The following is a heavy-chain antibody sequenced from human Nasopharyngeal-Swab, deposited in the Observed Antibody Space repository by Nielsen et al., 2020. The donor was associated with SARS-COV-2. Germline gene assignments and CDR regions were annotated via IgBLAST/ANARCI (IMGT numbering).Heavy chain of an antibody. Sequence: GGSLRLSCAASGFTFSSYGMHWVRQAPGKGLEWVAVIWYDGSNKYYADSVKGRFTISRDNSKNTLYLQMNSLRAEDTAVYYCARELHRTDDYYYYYMDVWGKGTTVTVSS. CDR2: IWYDGSNK. CDR3: ARELHRTDDYYYYYMDV. D-gene: IGHD4-11*01. J-gene: IGHJ6*03. V-gene: IGHV3-33*01. CDR1: GFTFSSYG.